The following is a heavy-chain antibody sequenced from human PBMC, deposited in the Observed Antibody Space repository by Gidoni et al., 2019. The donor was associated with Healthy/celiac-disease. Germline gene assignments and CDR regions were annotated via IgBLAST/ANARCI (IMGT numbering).Heavy chain of an antibody. CDR3: ARSLFSSSYGY. CDR1: GFTFSDYY. J-gene: IGHJ4*02. Sequence: QVQLVASGGGLVKPGGSLRLSCAASGFTFSDYYMSWIRQAPGKGLEWVSYISSRSSDTNYADAVKGRFTISRDNAKNSLYLQMNSLRAEDTAVYYCARSLFSSSYGYWGQGTLVTVSS. CDR2: ISSRSSDT. D-gene: IGHD6-13*01. V-gene: IGHV3-11*06.